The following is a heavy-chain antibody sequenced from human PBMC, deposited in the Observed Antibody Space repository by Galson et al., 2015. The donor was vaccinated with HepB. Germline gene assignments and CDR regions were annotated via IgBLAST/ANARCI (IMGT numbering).Heavy chain of an antibody. CDR1: GYTFTGHY. Sequence: SVKVSCKGSGYTFTGHYMHWVRQAPGQGLEWMGWINPNSGDTNYAQKFQGRVTMTRDTSINTAYMELSRLRSDDTAVYYCARAYDTSGYYYFDSWGQGTLVTVSS. CDR3: ARAYDTSGYYYFDS. J-gene: IGHJ4*02. V-gene: IGHV1-2*02. D-gene: IGHD3-22*01. CDR2: INPNSGDT.